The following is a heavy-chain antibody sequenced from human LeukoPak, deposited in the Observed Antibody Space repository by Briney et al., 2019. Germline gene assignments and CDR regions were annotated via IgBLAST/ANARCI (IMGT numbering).Heavy chain of an antibody. CDR3: ARTPTVPSYYYYGMDV. Sequence: RASVKVSCKASGYTFTSYYMHWVRQAPGQGLEWMGIINPSGGSTSYAQKFQGRVTMTRDTSTSTVYMELSSLRSEDTAVYYCARTPTVPSYYYYGMDVWGQGTTVTVSS. CDR2: INPSGGST. CDR1: GYTFTSYY. D-gene: IGHD4-17*01. J-gene: IGHJ6*02. V-gene: IGHV1-46*01.